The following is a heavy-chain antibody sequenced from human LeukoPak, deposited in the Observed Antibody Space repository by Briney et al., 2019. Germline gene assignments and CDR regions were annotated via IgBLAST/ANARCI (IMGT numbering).Heavy chain of an antibody. CDR3: AKDKGDAFDI. V-gene: IGHV3-30*02. CDR1: GFTFSSYG. Sequence: GGSLGLSCAASGFTFSSYGMHWVRQAPGKGLEWVAFIRYDGSNKYYAGSVKGRFTISRDNSKNTLYLQMNSLRAEDTAVYYCAKDKGDAFDIWGQGTMVTVSS. CDR2: IRYDGSNK. J-gene: IGHJ3*02.